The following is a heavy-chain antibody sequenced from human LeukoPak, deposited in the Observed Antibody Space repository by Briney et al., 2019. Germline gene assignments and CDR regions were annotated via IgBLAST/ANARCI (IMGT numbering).Heavy chain of an antibody. CDR3: ARGGTTVTTFDY. CDR2: IYTDGTT. J-gene: IGHJ4*02. V-gene: IGHV3-53*01. D-gene: IGHD4-11*01. Sequence: GGSLRLSCATSGFTFNNYFMSWVRQAAGKGLDWVSIIYTDGTTYYADSVKGRFTISRDDSKNTLYLQVNTLRADDTAVYYCARGGTTVTTFDYWGQGTLVTVSS. CDR1: GFTFNNYF.